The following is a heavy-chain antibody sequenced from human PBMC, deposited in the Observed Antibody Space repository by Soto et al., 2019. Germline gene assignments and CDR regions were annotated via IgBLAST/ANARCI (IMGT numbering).Heavy chain of an antibody. CDR3: ARQSTLGGTSNWGAFDI. D-gene: IGHD3-16*01. V-gene: IGHV3-21*01. J-gene: IGHJ3*02. CDR1: GFTFSSYA. CDR2: ISSFSTYI. Sequence: PGGSMRLSCAASGFTFSSYAMSWVRQAPGKGLEWVASISSFSTYIYYADSLRARFTISRDNAKKSLYLQMNSLRAEDTAFYYCARQSTLGGTSNWGAFDIWGQGTMVTVSS.